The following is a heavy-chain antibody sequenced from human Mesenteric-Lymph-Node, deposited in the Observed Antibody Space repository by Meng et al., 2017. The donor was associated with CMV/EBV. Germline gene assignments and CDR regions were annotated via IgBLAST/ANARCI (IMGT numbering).Heavy chain of an antibody. D-gene: IGHD1-26*01. Sequence: GESLKISCAGSGFIFSDHYIDWVRQAPGKGLEWVGRAGNKANRYTTEYAASVTGRFSFSRDDSENSLYLQMNSLKTEDTAVYYCTKGYSGLDIYAFDVWGHGTMVTVSS. CDR1: GFIFSDHY. CDR3: TKGYSGLDIYAFDV. CDR2: AGNKANRYTT. J-gene: IGHJ3*01. V-gene: IGHV3-72*01.